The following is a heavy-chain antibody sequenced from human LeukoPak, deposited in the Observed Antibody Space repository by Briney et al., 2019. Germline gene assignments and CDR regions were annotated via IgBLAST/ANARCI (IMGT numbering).Heavy chain of an antibody. D-gene: IGHD4-11*01. V-gene: IGHV3-23*01. CDR1: GFTFSSYA. J-gene: IGHJ4*02. CDR3: AKGDYILNY. CDR2: ISASGGYT. Sequence: GGSLRLSCAASGFTFSSYAMSWVRKAPGKGLEWVSGISASGGYTYYADSVKGRFTISRDNSKNTLYLQMNSLRAEDTALFYCAKGDYILNYWGQGTLVTVSS.